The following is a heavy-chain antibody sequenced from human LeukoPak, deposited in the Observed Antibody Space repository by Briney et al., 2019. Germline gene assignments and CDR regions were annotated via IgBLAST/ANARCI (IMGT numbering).Heavy chain of an antibody. V-gene: IGHV1-18*01. CDR1: GYTFTSYG. J-gene: IGHJ4*02. D-gene: IGHD2-8*01. CDR2: ISAYNGNT. Sequence: EASVKVSCKASGYTFTSYGISWVRQAPGQGLEWMGWISAYNGNTNYAQKLQGRVTMTTDTSTSTAYMELRSLRSDDTAVYYCARDPPGVRYGRPIFDFWGQGTLVTVSS. CDR3: ARDPPGVRYGRPIFDF.